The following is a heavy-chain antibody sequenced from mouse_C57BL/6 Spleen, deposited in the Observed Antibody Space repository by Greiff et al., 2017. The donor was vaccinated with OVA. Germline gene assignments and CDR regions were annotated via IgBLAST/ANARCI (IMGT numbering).Heavy chain of an antibody. V-gene: IGHV5-6*01. CDR3: ARPPSPYQPYDEGAWFAY. D-gene: IGHD2-12*01. CDR2: ISSGGSYT. J-gene: IGHJ3*01. Sequence: EVQRVESGGDLVKPGGSLKLSCAASGFTFSSYGMSWVRQTPDKRLEWVATISSGGSYTYYPDSVKGRFTISRDNAKNTLYLQMSSLKSEDTAMYYCARPPSPYQPYDEGAWFAYWGQGTLVTVSA. CDR1: GFTFSSYG.